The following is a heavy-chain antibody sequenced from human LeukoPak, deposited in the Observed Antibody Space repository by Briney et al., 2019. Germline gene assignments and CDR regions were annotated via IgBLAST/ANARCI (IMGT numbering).Heavy chain of an antibody. J-gene: IGHJ6*02. D-gene: IGHD6-6*01. CDR1: GFAISTYS. Sequence: GGSLRLSCSGSGFAISTYSMNWVRQAPGKGLQWVSSISSSGKYVYYEDSVKGRFTLSRDDAKNELFLQMNRLRPEDTAVYYCARDRYGSSVGGMDVWGQGTTVTVSS. CDR2: ISSSGKYV. CDR3: ARDRYGSSVGGMDV. V-gene: IGHV3-21*06.